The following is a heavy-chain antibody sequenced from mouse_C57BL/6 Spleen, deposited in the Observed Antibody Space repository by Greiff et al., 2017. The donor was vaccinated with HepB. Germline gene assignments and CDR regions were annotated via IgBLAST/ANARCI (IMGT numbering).Heavy chain of an antibody. CDR1: GYTFTDYE. CDR3: TRGYYYGLFDY. D-gene: IGHD1-1*01. Sequence: VQLVESGAELVRPGASVTLSCKASGYTFTDYEMHWVKQTPVHGLEWIGAIDPETGGTAYNQKFKGKAILTADKSSSTAYMELRSLTSEDSAVYYCTRGYYYGLFDYWGQGTTLTVSS. CDR2: IDPETGGT. J-gene: IGHJ2*01. V-gene: IGHV1-15*01.